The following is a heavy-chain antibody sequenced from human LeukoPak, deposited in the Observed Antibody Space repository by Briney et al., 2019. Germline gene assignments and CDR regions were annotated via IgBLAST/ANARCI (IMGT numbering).Heavy chain of an antibody. Sequence: PGGSLRLSCAASGFTFSSYARHWVRQAPANGLEWVAVIRYDGSNKYYADSVKGRFTISRDSSKNTLYLQMNSLRAEDTAVYYCARDLNGYFDYWGQGTLVTVSS. D-gene: IGHD3-9*01. CDR2: IRYDGSNK. CDR3: ARDLNGYFDY. J-gene: IGHJ4*02. CDR1: GFTFSSYA. V-gene: IGHV3-33*08.